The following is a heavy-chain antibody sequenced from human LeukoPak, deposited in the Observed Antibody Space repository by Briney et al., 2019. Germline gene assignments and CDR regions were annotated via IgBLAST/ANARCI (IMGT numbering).Heavy chain of an antibody. J-gene: IGHJ5*02. CDR2: INHSGST. CDR3: ARETYDYVWGSSFWFDP. CDR1: GGSFSGYY. D-gene: IGHD3-16*01. V-gene: IGHV4-34*01. Sequence: SETLSLTCAVYGGSFSGYYWSWIRQPPGKGLEWIGEINHSGSTNYNPSLKSRVTISVDTSKNQFSLKLSSVTAADTAVYYCARETYDYVWGSSFWFDPWGQGTLVTVSS.